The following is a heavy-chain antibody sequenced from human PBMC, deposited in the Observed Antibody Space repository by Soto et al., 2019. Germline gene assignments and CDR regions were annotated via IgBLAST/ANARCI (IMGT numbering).Heavy chain of an antibody. V-gene: IGHV4-59*01. J-gene: IGHJ4*02. CDR2: IYYSGST. D-gene: IGHD6-19*01. CDR3: ASGGSSGWYMGDYFDY. Sequence: SETLSLTCTVSGGSISSYYWSWIRQPPGKGLEWIGYIYYSGSTNYNPSLKSRVTISVDTSKNQFSLKLSAVTAADTAVYYCASGGSSGWYMGDYFDYWGQGTLVTVSS. CDR1: GGSISSYY.